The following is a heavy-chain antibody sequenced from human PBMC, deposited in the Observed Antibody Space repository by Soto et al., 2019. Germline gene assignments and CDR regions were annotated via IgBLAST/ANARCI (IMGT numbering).Heavy chain of an antibody. CDR3: AKDGSHNFDY. CDR2: MSYDGSNE. V-gene: IGHV3-30*18. CDR1: GFTFSHYA. J-gene: IGHJ4*02. Sequence: QVQLVESGGGVVQPGRSLRLSCAASGFTFSHYAMHWVRQAPGKGLEWLALMSYDGSNEYYADSVKGRFTISRDNSKNTLYLQMSRLSADDTAVYYCAKDGSHNFDYWCQGTLVTVSS. D-gene: IGHD1-26*01.